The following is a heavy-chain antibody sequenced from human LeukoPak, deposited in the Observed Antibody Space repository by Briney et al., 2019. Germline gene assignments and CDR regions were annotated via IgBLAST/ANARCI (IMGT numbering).Heavy chain of an antibody. CDR3: ASAFSGYEQFDF. D-gene: IGHD5-12*01. CDR1: GGSLRSYY. V-gene: IGHV4-59*08. J-gene: IGHJ4*02. CDR2: FYYSGTS. Sequence: SETLSLTCSVSGGSLRSYYWSWIRPPPGKGLEGIGYFYYSGTSHYNPSLKSRVTISVDTSKNQLSLKLGSVTAADTAVYYCASAFSGYEQFDFWGQGTLVTVSS.